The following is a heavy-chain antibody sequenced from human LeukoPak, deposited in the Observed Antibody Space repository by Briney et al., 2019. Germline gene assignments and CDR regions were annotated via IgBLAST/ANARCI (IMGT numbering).Heavy chain of an antibody. V-gene: IGHV4-4*02. J-gene: IGHJ3*02. CDR3: ARVDSSGYSKGDAFDI. CDR1: GASIYSSDW. CDR2: IPHSGIT. D-gene: IGHD3-22*01. Sequence: SETLSLTCAVSGASIYSSDWWTWVRQPPGKGLEWIGEIPHSGITNYNPSLKSRVTISVDKSKNQFSLNLSSVTAADTAVYYCARVDSSGYSKGDAFDIWGQGTMVTVSS.